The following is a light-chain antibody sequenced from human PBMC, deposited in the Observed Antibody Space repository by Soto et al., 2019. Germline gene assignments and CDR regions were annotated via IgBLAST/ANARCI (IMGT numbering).Light chain of an antibody. V-gene: IGKV1-39*01. CDR2: GAT. CDR1: HNIGTY. Sequence: DIQMTQSPSSLSASVGDRVTVSCRTGHNIGTYVNWYQKKPGRAPRLLIYGATTLQVGVPARFAGSGSGTDFTLTIISLEPEDFATYYCLQSFTSPSTFGPGT. J-gene: IGKJ2*01. CDR3: LQSFTSPST.